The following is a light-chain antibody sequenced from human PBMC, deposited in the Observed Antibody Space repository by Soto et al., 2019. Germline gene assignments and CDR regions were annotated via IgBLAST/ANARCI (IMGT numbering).Light chain of an antibody. CDR3: QRHGAT. Sequence: DIVMTQSPAPLSVLPGGRATLSCRASQSVSSSDLAWYQQKPGQAPRLLIYGASSRATGIPDRFSGSGSGTDFTLTISGLEPEESAAYYCQRHGATFGQGTKVDIK. V-gene: IGKV3-20*01. CDR1: QSVSSSD. CDR2: GAS. J-gene: IGKJ1*01.